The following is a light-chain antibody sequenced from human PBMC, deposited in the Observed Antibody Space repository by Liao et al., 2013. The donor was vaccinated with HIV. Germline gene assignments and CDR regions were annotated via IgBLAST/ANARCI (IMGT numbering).Light chain of an antibody. J-gene: IGLJ2*01. CDR1: IGGVN. CDR2: EDS. CDR3: QSWDSGTVV. Sequence: SYELTQPPSVSVSPGRDSHHHLLWRNIGGVNMLVGISRGQASPLALVIYEDSQRPSGIPERFSGSTSGSTATLTISETQPMDEADYYCQSWDSGTVVFGGGTKLTV. V-gene: IGLV3-1*01.